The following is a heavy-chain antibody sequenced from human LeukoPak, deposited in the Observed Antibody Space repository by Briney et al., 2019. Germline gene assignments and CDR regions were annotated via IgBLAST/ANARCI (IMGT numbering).Heavy chain of an antibody. CDR3: AKEILTGYYLDS. CDR1: GFTFSSYG. V-gene: IGHV3-30*18. Sequence: GGSLRLSCAASGFTFSSYGMQWVRQAPGKGPEWVPVVSYDGRIAYYADSVRGRFTISRDNAKNTLYLQMNSLRAEDTAVYYCAKEILTGYYLDSWGQGTLITVSS. CDR2: VSYDGRIA. J-gene: IGHJ4*02. D-gene: IGHD3-9*01.